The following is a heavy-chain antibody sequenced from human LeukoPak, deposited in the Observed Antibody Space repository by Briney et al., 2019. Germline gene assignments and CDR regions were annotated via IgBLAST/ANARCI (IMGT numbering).Heavy chain of an antibody. J-gene: IGHJ4*02. V-gene: IGHV3-30*18. Sequence: GRSLGLSCAASGFTFSSYGMHWVRQAPGKGLEWVAVISYDGSNKYYADSVKGRFTISRDNSKNTLYLQMNSLRAEDTAVYYCAKDDRVLYYFDYWGQGTLVTVSS. CDR1: GFTFSSYG. CDR2: ISYDGSNK. CDR3: AKDDRVLYYFDY.